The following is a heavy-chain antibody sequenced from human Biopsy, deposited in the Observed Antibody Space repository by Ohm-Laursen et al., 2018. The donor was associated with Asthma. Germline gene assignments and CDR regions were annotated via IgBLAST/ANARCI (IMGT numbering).Heavy chain of an antibody. Sequence: SVKVSCKDSGDSFSNYAISWVRQAPGQGLEWMGGLVPVLGTPDHAQMFEGRVTITADESTSTAYMELSSLSSEDTAVYYCARGYSGSDRIVYYYSGLEVWGQGTTVTVSS. CDR3: ARGYSGSDRIVYYYSGLEV. CDR2: LVPVLGTP. CDR1: GDSFSNYA. D-gene: IGHD5-12*01. V-gene: IGHV1-69*13. J-gene: IGHJ6*02.